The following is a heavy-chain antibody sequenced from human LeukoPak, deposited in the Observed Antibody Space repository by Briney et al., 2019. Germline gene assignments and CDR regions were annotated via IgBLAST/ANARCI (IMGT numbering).Heavy chain of an antibody. CDR2: INPSGGST. CDR3: ATYLTGYSYSSGPLIDY. Sequence: GASVKVSCKASGYTFTSYYMHWVRQAPGQGLEWMGIINPSGGSTSYAQKFQGRVTMTRDMSTSTVYMELSSLRSEDTAVYYCATYLTGYSYSSGPLIDYWGQGTLVTVSS. CDR1: GYTFTSYY. D-gene: IGHD6-19*01. J-gene: IGHJ4*02. V-gene: IGHV1-46*01.